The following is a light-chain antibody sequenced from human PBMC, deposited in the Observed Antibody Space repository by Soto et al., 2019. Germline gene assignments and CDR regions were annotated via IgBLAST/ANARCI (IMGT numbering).Light chain of an antibody. CDR3: QQYNSYAPWT. CDR2: DAS. Sequence: DIQMTQSPSTLSASVGDRVTITCRASQSISSWLAWYQQKPGKAPKLLIYDASSLESGVPSRFSGSGSGTEFPLTISSLQPDDFATYYCQQYNSYAPWTFGQGNTVAIK. CDR1: QSISSW. J-gene: IGKJ1*01. V-gene: IGKV1-5*01.